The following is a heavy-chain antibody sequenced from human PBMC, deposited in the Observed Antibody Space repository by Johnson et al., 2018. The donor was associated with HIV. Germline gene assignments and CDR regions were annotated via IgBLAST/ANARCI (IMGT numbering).Heavy chain of an antibody. Sequence: QVQLVESGGGVVQPGRSLRLSCAASGFTFSNYAMHWVRQTPGKGLEWVAVISYDGSDKYYADSVKGRFTISRDNSKNTRYLHMNSRRAEDTAVNYCARAGRSWDGYNSNAFDIWGQGTMVTVSS. CDR2: ISYDGSDK. J-gene: IGHJ3*02. CDR1: GFTFSNYA. D-gene: IGHD5-24*01. V-gene: IGHV3-30-3*01. CDR3: ARAGRSWDGYNSNAFDI.